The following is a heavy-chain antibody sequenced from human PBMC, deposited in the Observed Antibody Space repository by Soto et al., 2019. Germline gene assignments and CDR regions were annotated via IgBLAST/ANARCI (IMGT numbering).Heavy chain of an antibody. CDR1: GGSVSSGSYY. D-gene: IGHD6-19*01. CDR2: IYYSGST. J-gene: IGHJ6*02. CDR3: ARGIEGWYQGRYYYGMDV. Sequence: QVQLQESGPGLMKPSETLSLTCTVSGGSVSSGSYYWSWIRQPPGKGLEWIGYIYYSGSTNYNPSLKSRVPISVDTSKNQFSLKLSSVTAADTAVYYCARGIEGWYQGRYYYGMDVWGQGTTVTVSS. V-gene: IGHV4-61*01.